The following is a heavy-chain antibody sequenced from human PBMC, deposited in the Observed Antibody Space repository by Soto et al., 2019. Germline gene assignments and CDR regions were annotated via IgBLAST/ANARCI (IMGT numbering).Heavy chain of an antibody. CDR3: ASPSKGIVPLDV. CDR2: ISNSGST. Sequence: QLQLQESGPGLVKPSETLSLTCTVSDGSISSGSDYWAWIRQPPGKGLEWIGSISNSGSTYYNPSLKSRVTISLDTSRNQFSLKLSSVTAADTALYYCASPSKGIVPLDVWGKGTAVTVSS. J-gene: IGHJ6*04. D-gene: IGHD2-8*01. CDR1: DGSISSGSDY. V-gene: IGHV4-39*01.